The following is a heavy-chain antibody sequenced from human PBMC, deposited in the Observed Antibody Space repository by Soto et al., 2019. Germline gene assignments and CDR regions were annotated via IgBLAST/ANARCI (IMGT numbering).Heavy chain of an antibody. J-gene: IGHJ4*02. CDR3: ARMLGATIFDY. D-gene: IGHD5-12*01. Sequence: QVQLQESGPGLVKPSQTLSLTCTVSGGSISSGGYYWSWIRQHPGKGLEWIGYIYYSGSTYYNPSLKXRXTXSXXTSKNQFSLKLSSVTAADTAVYYCARMLGATIFDYWGQGTLVTVSS. CDR1: GGSISSGGYY. V-gene: IGHV4-31*03. CDR2: IYYSGST.